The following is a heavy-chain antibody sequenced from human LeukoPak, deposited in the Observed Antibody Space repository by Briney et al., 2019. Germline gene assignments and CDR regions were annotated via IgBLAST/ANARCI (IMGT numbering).Heavy chain of an antibody. CDR2: ISWNSGSI. J-gene: IGHJ6*02. Sequence: GRSLRLSCAASGFTFDDYAMHWVRHAPGEGLEWVSGISWNSGSIGYADSVKGRFTISRDNAKNSLYLQMNSLRAEDTALYYCAKGLGLPSYYYGMDVWGQGTTVTVSS. CDR3: AKGLGLPSYYYGMDV. D-gene: IGHD2/OR15-2a*01. CDR1: GFTFDDYA. V-gene: IGHV3-9*01.